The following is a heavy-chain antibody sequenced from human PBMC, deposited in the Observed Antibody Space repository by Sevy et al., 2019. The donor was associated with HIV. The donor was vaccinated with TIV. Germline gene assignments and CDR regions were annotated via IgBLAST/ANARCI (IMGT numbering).Heavy chain of an antibody. D-gene: IGHD2-15*01. CDR2: IGGSGRCT. V-gene: IGHV3-23*01. J-gene: IGHJ6*02. CDR1: GFTFSSYG. CDR3: AKGFCSGESCPCDYYYYGLDV. Sequence: GGSLRLSCAASGFTFSSYGMTWVRQAPGKGLEWVSSIGGSGRCTYSADSVTGRLIISSDNAKNTLYLQMNSLRAEDTAMYYCAKGFCSGESCPCDYYYYGLDVWGQGTTVTVSS.